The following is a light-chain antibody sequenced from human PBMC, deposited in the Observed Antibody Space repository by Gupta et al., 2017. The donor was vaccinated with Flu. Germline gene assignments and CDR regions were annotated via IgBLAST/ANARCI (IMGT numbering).Light chain of an antibody. CDR1: QSEKKY. Sequence: QTATVSDKASLNCRESQSEKKYVDWYQQRPGKPPKLLVYEATSLQVGVPYRFSGSGSGTDFTLTIDKLQPDDVATYYCQQADGIPWSFGQGTKVEIK. V-gene: IGKV1-27*01. CDR3: QQADGIPWS. CDR2: EAT. J-gene: IGKJ1*01.